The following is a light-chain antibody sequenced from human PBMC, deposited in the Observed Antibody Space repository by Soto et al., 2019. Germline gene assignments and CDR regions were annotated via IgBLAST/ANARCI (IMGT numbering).Light chain of an antibody. CDR1: QSLYNNY. Sequence: VVFTKTASALSLSPGEIATLSCSASQSLYNNYLAWHQQKPGQAPRLLIYGASSRATGIPDRFSGSGSGTDFTLTISILEPEDVAVYYCQQYGSSRTFGQGTKVDIK. J-gene: IGKJ1*01. CDR3: QQYGSSRT. V-gene: IGKV3-20*01. CDR2: GAS.